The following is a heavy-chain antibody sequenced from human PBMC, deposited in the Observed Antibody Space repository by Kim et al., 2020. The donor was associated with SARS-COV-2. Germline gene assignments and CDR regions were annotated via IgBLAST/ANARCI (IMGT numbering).Heavy chain of an antibody. CDR3: ASPRPYYDSSGYYYDAFDI. D-gene: IGHD3-22*01. Sequence: SVKVSCKASGYTFTYRYLHWVRQAPGQALEWMGWITPFNGNTNYAQKFQDRVTITRDRSMSTAYMELSSLRSEDTAMYYCASPRPYYDSSGYYYDAFDIWGQGTMVTVSS. CDR2: ITPFNGNT. V-gene: IGHV1-45*02. J-gene: IGHJ3*02. CDR1: GYTFTYRY.